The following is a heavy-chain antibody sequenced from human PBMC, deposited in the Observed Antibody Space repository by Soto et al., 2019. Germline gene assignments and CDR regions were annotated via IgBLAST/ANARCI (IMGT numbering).Heavy chain of an antibody. CDR1: GFTFSSYD. CDR3: ARATTVTPGPYWYFDL. CDR2: IGTAGDT. Sequence: GGSLRLSCAASGFTFSSYDMHWVRQATGKGLEWVSAIGTAGDTYYPGSVKGRFTISRENAKNSLYLQMNSLRAGDTAVYYCARATTVTPGPYWYFDLWGRGTLVTVSS. V-gene: IGHV3-13*01. J-gene: IGHJ2*01. D-gene: IGHD4-17*01.